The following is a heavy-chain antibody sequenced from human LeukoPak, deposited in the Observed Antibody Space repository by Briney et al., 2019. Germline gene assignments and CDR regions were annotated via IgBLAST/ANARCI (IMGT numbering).Heavy chain of an antibody. CDR3: ARDELGVTTFDY. Sequence: ASVKVSCKASGYTFTSYGISRVRQAPGQGLEWMGWISAYNGNTNYAQKLQGRVTMTTDTSTSTAYMELRSLRSDDTAVYYCARDELGVTTFDYWGQGTLVTVSS. CDR2: ISAYNGNT. CDR1: GYTFTSYG. J-gene: IGHJ4*02. V-gene: IGHV1-18*01. D-gene: IGHD4-17*01.